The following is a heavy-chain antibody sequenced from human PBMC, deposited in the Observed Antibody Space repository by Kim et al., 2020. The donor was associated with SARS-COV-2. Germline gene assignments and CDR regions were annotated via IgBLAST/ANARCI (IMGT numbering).Heavy chain of an antibody. J-gene: IGHJ4*02. Sequence: GGSLRLSCAASGFTFSSYSMNWVRQAPGKGLEWVSFITNSSSNIYYADSVKGRFTISRDNAKNTLYLQMNSLRAEDTAVYYCARDTGSFDYWGQGTLVTVSS. V-gene: IGHV3-21*01. CDR3: ARDTGSFDY. CDR1: GFTFSSYS. D-gene: IGHD4-17*01. CDR2: ITNSSSNI.